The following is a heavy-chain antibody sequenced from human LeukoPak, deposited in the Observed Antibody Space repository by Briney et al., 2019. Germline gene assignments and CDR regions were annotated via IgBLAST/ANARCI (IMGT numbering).Heavy chain of an antibody. CDR1: GFTFDGYG. V-gene: IGHV3-20*04. CDR2: INWNGGST. CDR3: AREADCTNGVCYADSDY. D-gene: IGHD2-8*01. Sequence: GGSLRLSCAASGFTFDGYGMSWVRQAPGKGLEWVSGINWNGGSTGYADSVKGRFTISRDNAKNSLYLQMNSLRAEDTALYYCAREADCTNGVCYADSDYWGQGTLVTVSS. J-gene: IGHJ4*02.